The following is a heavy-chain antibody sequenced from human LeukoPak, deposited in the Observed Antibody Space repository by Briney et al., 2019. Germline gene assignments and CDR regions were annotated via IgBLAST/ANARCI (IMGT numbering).Heavy chain of an antibody. CDR2: IHYSGST. Sequence: SETLSLTCTVSGGAVSGYYWTWIRQSPGRRLEWIAYIHYSGSTNYNPSLKSRVTISVDTSKNQFSLRLNSVTAADTAVYYCARLRGNYFPDYWGQGTLVTVSS. CDR3: ARLRGNYFPDY. CDR1: GGAVSGYY. V-gene: IGHV4-59*02. J-gene: IGHJ4*02. D-gene: IGHD4-11*01.